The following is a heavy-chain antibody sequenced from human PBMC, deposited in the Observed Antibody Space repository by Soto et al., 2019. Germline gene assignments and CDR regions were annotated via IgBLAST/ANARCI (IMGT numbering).Heavy chain of an antibody. J-gene: IGHJ4*02. Sequence: PSETQSLTCSVSGGSISSGGDYWSWLRQHPGKGLEWIGYIYYSGSTYYNPSLKSRVTISVDTSKNQCSLKLSSVTAADTAVYYCARVWLEPNYFDYWGQGTLVTVSS. D-gene: IGHD1-1*01. CDR1: GGSISSGGDY. CDR3: ARVWLEPNYFDY. V-gene: IGHV4-31*03. CDR2: IYYSGST.